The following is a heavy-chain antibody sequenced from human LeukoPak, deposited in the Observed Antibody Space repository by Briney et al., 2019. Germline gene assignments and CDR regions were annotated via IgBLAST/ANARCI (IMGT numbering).Heavy chain of an antibody. CDR1: GFTFSSYS. J-gene: IGHJ4*02. V-gene: IGHV3-48*02. CDR2: IRSSGDMI. Sequence: GGPLRLSCATSGFTFSSYSMNWVGQAPGKGLEWVSYIRSSGDMIYYADSVKGRFTISRDNAKNSVYLQMNSLRDEDTAVYYCVRDPDALDYWGQGTQVTVSS. CDR3: VRDPDALDY.